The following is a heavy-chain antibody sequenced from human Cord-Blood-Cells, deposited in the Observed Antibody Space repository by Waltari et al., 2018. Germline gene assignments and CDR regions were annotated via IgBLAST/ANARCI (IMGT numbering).Heavy chain of an antibody. Sequence: QVQLQESGPGLVKPSETLSLTCTVSGGSISSHYWSWIRQPPGKGLEWIGYIYYSGSTTYNPALKSRVTISVDTSKNQFSLKLSSVTAADTAVYYCARAIAAAGLWYFDLWGRGTLVTVSS. D-gene: IGHD6-13*01. J-gene: IGHJ2*01. CDR2: IYYSGST. CDR3: ARAIAAAGLWYFDL. V-gene: IGHV4-59*11. CDR1: GGSISSHY.